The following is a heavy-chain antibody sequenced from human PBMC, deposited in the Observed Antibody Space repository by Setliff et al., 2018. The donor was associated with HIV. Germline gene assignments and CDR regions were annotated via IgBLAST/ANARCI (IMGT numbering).Heavy chain of an antibody. J-gene: IGHJ4*02. CDR2: IKQDGSEN. CDR1: GFTFSSRW. Sequence: GGSLRLSCAASGFTFSSRWMTWVRQAPGKGLEWVANIKQDGSENYFVDSVKGRFTISRDNAKNSLYLQMNNLRVEDTALYYCARDNPSTYGTAWDLFDSWGQGTLVTVSS. CDR3: ARDNPSTYGTAWDLFDS. D-gene: IGHD1-26*01. V-gene: IGHV3-7*01.